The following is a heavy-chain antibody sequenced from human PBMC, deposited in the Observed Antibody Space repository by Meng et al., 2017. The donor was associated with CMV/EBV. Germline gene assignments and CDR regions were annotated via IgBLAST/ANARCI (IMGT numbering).Heavy chain of an antibody. CDR2: IYYSGST. J-gene: IGHJ4*02. CDR3: ARDCSSTSTLGY. V-gene: IGHV4-61*01. D-gene: IGHD2-2*01. Sequence: SETLSLTCTVSGGSVSSGSYYWSWIRQPPGRGLEWIGYIYYSGSTNYNSSLKSRVTISVDTSKNQFSLKLSSVTAADTAVYYCARDCSSTSTLGYWGQGTLVTVSS. CDR1: GGSVSSGSYY.